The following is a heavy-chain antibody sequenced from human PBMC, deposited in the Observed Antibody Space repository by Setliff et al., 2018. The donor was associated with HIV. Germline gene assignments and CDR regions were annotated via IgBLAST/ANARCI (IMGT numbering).Heavy chain of an antibody. Sequence: SVKVSCKASRGTFNRYTISWVRQAPGQGLEWMGGIIPMYGTTKYAKKFQGRVTLTADESTSIAYMELSGLKSEDTALYYCASAPPDIVATNDNWYFDVWGRGTLVTVSS. D-gene: IGHD5-12*01. CDR3: ASAPPDIVATNDNWYFDV. V-gene: IGHV1-69*13. CDR2: IIPMYGTT. CDR1: RGTFNRYT. J-gene: IGHJ2*01.